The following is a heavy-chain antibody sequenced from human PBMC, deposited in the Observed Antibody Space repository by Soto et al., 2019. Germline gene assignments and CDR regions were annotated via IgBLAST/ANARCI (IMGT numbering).Heavy chain of an antibody. CDR1: GGTFSSYT. CDR3: AILPEATVITPTGAFDY. J-gene: IGHJ4*02. D-gene: IGHD1-20*01. V-gene: IGHV1-69*02. CDR2: IIPVLGKA. Sequence: QVQLVQSGAEVKKPGSSVKVSCRASGGTFSSYTISWVRQAPGQGLEWMGRIIPVLGKASYSQKFQGRVTITADKSTSIVYLEVNRLSSDDTAVYFCAILPEATVITPTGAFDYWGQGTLVTVSS.